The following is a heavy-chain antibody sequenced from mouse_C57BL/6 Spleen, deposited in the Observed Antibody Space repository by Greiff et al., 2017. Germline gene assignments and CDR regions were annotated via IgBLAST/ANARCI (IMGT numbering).Heavy chain of an antibody. D-gene: IGHD1-1*01. V-gene: IGHV5-4*01. CDR2: ISDGGSYT. CDR3: ARDSDYDGSLYYFDY. J-gene: IGHJ2*01. CDR1: GFTFSSYA. Sequence: EVQGVESGGGLVKPGGSLKLSCAASGFTFSSYAMSWVRQTPEKRLEWVATISDGGSYTYYPDNVKGRFTISRDNAKNNLYLQMSHLKSEDTAMYYCARDSDYDGSLYYFDYWGQGTTLTVSS.